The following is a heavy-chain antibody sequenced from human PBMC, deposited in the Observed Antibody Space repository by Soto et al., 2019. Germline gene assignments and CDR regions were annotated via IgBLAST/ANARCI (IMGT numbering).Heavy chain of an antibody. CDR1: GFTFNDYW. V-gene: IGHV3-74*01. Sequence: EVQLVESGGGLVQPGGSLRLSCAASGFTFNDYWMHWVRQAPGKGLVWVSRLNSDGSTTNYADSVKGRFTISRDNVKNTLYLQMNSLRVEDTAVYYCARGCNDYPIPRGHDYWGQGTLVTDSS. J-gene: IGHJ4*02. CDR3: ARGCNDYPIPRGHDY. CDR2: LNSDGSTT. D-gene: IGHD4-17*01.